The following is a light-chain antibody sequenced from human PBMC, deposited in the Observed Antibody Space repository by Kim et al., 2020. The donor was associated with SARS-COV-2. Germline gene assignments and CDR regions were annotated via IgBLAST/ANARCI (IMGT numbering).Light chain of an antibody. CDR3: QTWGSGTVV. J-gene: IGLJ2*01. V-gene: IGLV4-69*01. CDR2: LNSDGSH. Sequence: QPVLTQSPSASASLGASVKLTCTLSSGHSNYAISWHQQQPEKGPRYLMRLNSDGSHNKGDGIPDRFSGSSSGSDRYLTISSLQSEDEADYYCQTWGSGTVVFGGGTQLTVL. CDR1: SGHSNYA.